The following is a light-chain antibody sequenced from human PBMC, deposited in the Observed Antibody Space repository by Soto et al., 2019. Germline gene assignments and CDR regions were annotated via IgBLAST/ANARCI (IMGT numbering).Light chain of an antibody. CDR2: KAS. V-gene: IGKV1-5*03. CDR1: QSIDNS. J-gene: IGKJ2*01. Sequence: DIQMTQSPSTLSASVGDRVTITCRASQSIDNSLAWYQQKPVNAPKLLIYKASSLESGVPSRFIGSGSGAEFTLTISSLQPDDFATYYCQQYYSYPVTFGQGTKLEIE. CDR3: QQYYSYPVT.